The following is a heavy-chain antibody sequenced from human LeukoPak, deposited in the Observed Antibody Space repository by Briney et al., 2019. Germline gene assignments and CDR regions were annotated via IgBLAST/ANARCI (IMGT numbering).Heavy chain of an antibody. CDR2: ISDSGGSS. J-gene: IGHJ4*02. CDR1: GFTFSSYA. Sequence: GSLRLSCAASGFTFSSYAMGWVRQAPGEGLEWVSAISDSGGSSDYAGSVKGRFTISRDNSKNTLYLQMNSLRAEDTAVYYCAKESGSRRLGNFDYWGQGTLVTVSS. V-gene: IGHV3-23*01. CDR3: AKESGSRRLGNFDY. D-gene: IGHD1-1*01.